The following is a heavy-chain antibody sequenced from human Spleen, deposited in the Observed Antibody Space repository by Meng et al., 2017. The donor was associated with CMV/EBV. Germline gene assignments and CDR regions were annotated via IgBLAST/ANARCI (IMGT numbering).Heavy chain of an antibody. V-gene: IGHV3-53*01. Sequence: GGSLRLSCAASGFTVSHNYMSWVRQAPGKGLEWVSIIYSGGSTYYADSVKGRFTISRDNSKNTLYLQMNSLRVEDTAVYYCARDTWGYSSSNWGQGTLVTVSS. D-gene: IGHD6-6*01. CDR2: IYSGGST. CDR1: GFTVSHNY. CDR3: ARDTWGYSSSN. J-gene: IGHJ4*02.